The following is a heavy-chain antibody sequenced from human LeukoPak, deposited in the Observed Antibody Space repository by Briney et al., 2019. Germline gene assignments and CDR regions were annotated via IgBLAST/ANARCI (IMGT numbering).Heavy chain of an antibody. J-gene: IGHJ4*02. V-gene: IGHV3-23*01. D-gene: IGHD3-22*01. Sequence: GGSLRLSCEVSGLTFSNYAISWVRQAPGARLEWVSAISGGGIATYYADSVKGRFIISRDNSKNTLYLQMNSLRAEDTATYYCTKDPYYYDAYGTFTNDYWGQGTLVTVS. CDR3: TKDPYYYDAYGTFTNDY. CDR1: GLTFSNYA. CDR2: ISGGGIAT.